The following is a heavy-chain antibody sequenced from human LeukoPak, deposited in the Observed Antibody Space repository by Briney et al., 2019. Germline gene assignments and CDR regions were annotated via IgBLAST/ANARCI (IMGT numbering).Heavy chain of an antibody. J-gene: IGHJ6*02. CDR3: ARDVGWELLGFYYYGMDV. V-gene: IGHV3-33*01. D-gene: IGHD1-26*01. CDR2: IWFDGSNK. CDR1: GFTFSNYD. Sequence: PGGSLRLSCAASGFTFSNYDMHWVRQAPGKGLEWVAVIWFDGSNKFYADSVKGRFTISRDNAKNSLYLQMNSLRAEDTAVYYCARDVGWELLGFYYYGMDVWGQGTTVTVSS.